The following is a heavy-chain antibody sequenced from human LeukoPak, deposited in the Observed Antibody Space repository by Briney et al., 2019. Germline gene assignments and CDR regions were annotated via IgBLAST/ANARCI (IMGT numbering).Heavy chain of an antibody. CDR2: IYYSGST. Sequence: PSETLSLTCIVSGGSISRYYWGWIRQPPGKGREWIGYIYYSGSTNYNPSLKRRVTISVDTSKNQFSLKLSCVPAADTAVYYCVRTYGDYSGFDYWGQGTLVTVSS. CDR3: VRTYGDYSGFDY. CDR1: GGSISRYY. V-gene: IGHV4-59*01. J-gene: IGHJ4*02. D-gene: IGHD4-17*01.